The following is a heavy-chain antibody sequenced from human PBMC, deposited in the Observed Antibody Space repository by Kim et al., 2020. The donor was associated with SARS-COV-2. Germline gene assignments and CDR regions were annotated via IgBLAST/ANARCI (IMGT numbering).Heavy chain of an antibody. CDR1: GFTFSSYS. V-gene: IGHV3-21*01. Sequence: GGSLRLSCAASGFTFSSYSMNWVRQAPGKGLEWVSSISSSSYIYYADSVKGRFTISRDNAKNSLYLQMNSLRAEDTAVYYCARDIAARLPNGNLDYWGQGTLVTVSS. CDR2: ISSSSYI. CDR3: ARDIAARLPNGNLDY. J-gene: IGHJ4*02. D-gene: IGHD6-6*01.